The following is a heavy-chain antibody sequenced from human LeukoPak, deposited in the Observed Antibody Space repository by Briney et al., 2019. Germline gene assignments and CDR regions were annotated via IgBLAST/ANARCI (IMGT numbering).Heavy chain of an antibody. CDR1: GGSVSSGSYY. Sequence: SETLSLTCTVSGGSVSSGSYYWSWIRQPPGKGLEWIGYIYYSGSTNYNPSLKSRVTISVDTSKNQFSLKLSSVTAADTAVYYYARDEFSYFDYWGQGTLVTVSS. CDR3: ARDEFSYFDY. V-gene: IGHV4-61*01. J-gene: IGHJ4*02. CDR2: IYYSGST.